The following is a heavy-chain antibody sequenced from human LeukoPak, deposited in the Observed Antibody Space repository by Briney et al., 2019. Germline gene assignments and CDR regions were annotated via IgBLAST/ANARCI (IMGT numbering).Heavy chain of an antibody. CDR3: ARGAVAGTGVKY. D-gene: IGHD6-19*01. J-gene: IGHJ4*02. Sequence: PGGSLRLSCAASGFTFSRYSMNWVRQAPGKGLEWVSSISSSSSYIYYAASVKGRFTISRDNAKNSLYLQMNSLRAEDTAVYYCARGAVAGTGVKYWGQGTLVTVSS. V-gene: IGHV3-21*01. CDR2: ISSSSSYI. CDR1: GFTFSRYS.